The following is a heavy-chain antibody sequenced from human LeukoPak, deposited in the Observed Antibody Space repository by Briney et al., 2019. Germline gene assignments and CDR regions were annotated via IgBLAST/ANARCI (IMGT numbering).Heavy chain of an antibody. CDR3: ARLTRLSTSHDRYYLDY. Sequence: PSETLSLTCTVSGDSISSYYWSWIRQPPGEGLEWIGYIYTSGGTNYIPFLKGRVTISIDTSKNQFSLKLSSVTAADSAVYYCARLTRLSTSHDRYYLDYWGQGTLVTVSS. CDR2: IYTSGGT. D-gene: IGHD6-6*01. CDR1: GDSISSYY. J-gene: IGHJ4*02. V-gene: IGHV4-4*09.